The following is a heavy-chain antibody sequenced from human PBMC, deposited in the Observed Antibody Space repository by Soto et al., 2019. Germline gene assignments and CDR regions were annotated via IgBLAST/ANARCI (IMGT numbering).Heavy chain of an antibody. CDR2: ICTAGDT. D-gene: IGHD2-15*01. Sequence: EVQLVESGGGLVQPGGSLRLSCAASGFTFSNYDMHWVRQVTGKGLEWVSTICTAGDTYYPGSVKGRFTISRENAKNSLYLQMNSLRAEDTAVYYCARGRLISLYYFDYWGQGTLVTVSS. V-gene: IGHV3-13*01. J-gene: IGHJ4*02. CDR3: ARGRLISLYYFDY. CDR1: GFTFSNYD.